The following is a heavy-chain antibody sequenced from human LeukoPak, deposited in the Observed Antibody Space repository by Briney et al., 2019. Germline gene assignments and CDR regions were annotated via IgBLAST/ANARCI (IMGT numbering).Heavy chain of an antibody. CDR2: IYYSGST. J-gene: IGHJ6*02. CDR3: ARGNYYYYCMDV. CDR1: GGSLSSGSYY. V-gene: IGHV4-61*01. Sequence: KPSETLSLTCTVSGGSLSSGSYYWSWIRQPPGKGLEWIGYIYYSGSTHYNPSLKSRVTISVDTSKNQFSLKLSSVTAADTAVYYCARGNYYYYCMDVWGQGTTVTVSS.